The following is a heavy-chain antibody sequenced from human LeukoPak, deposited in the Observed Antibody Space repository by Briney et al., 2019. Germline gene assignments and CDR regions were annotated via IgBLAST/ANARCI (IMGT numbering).Heavy chain of an antibody. J-gene: IGHJ4*02. CDR2: INEGGSST. D-gene: IGHD3-10*01. V-gene: IGHV3-74*01. CDR3: TRDTFGARDS. CDR1: GYPFSSYW. Sequence: GGSLRLSCAGSGYPFSSYWMHWVRQVPGKGLVWVSRINEGGSSTSYAESGRGRFTISRDNAKKTLYLQMNSLRAEDTAVYYCTRDTFGARDSWGQGTLVTVSS.